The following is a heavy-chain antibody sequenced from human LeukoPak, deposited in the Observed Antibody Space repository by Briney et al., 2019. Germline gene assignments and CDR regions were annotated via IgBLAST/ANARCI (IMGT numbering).Heavy chain of an antibody. J-gene: IGHJ4*02. CDR1: GFTFSSYG. V-gene: IGHV3-30*02. D-gene: IGHD5-18*01. CDR3: AKDGWIQLWALDY. Sequence: PGGSLRLSCAASGFTFSSYGMHWVRQAPGKGLEWVAFIRYDGSNKYYADSVKGRFTISRDNSKNTPYLQMNGLRAEDTAVYYCAKDGWIQLWALDYWGQGTLVTVSS. CDR2: IRYDGSNK.